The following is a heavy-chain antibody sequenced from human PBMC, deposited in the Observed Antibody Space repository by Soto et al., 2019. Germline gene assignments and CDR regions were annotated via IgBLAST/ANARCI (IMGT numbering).Heavy chain of an antibody. Sequence: QVQLVQSGAEVKKPGSSVKVSCKASGGTFSSYAISWVRQAPGQGLEWMGGIIPIFGTANYAQKFQGRVTITADESTSTAYMELSSLRSEDTAVYSCARKVVGATRGYYYYGMDVWGQGTTVTVSS. CDR1: GGTFSSYA. J-gene: IGHJ6*02. V-gene: IGHV1-69*01. CDR3: ARKVVGATRGYYYYGMDV. CDR2: IIPIFGTA. D-gene: IGHD1-26*01.